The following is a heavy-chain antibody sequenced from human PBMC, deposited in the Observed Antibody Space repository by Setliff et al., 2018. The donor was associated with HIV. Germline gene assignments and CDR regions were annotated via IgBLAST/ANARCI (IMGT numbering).Heavy chain of an antibody. Sequence: GGSLRLSCAASGFTFNTYGMTWVRQPPGKGLEWVSGINWTGDRTGLADSVKGRFTISRDNAKNSLYLQMNSLRVEDTAVYHCARSPQVGYFDYWGQGTLVTVSS. CDR1: GFTFNTYG. CDR2: INWTGDRT. V-gene: IGHV3-20*01. CDR3: ARSPQVGYFDY. J-gene: IGHJ4*03.